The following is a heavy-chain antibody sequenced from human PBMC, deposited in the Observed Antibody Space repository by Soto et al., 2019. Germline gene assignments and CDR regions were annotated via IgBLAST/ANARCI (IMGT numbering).Heavy chain of an antibody. CDR2: INPSGGST. D-gene: IGHD4-4*01. CDR3: ARAPSLTTVNYYYYYGMDV. Sequence: ASVKVSCKASGYTFTSYYMHWVRQAPGQGLEWMGIINPSGGSTSYAQKFQGRVTMTRDTSTSTVYMELSSLRSEDTAVYYCARAPSLTTVNYYYYYGMDVWGQGNTVTVSS. J-gene: IGHJ6*02. V-gene: IGHV1-46*01. CDR1: GYTFTSYY.